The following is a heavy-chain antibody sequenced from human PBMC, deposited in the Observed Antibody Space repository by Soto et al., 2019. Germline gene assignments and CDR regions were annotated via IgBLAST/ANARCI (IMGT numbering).Heavy chain of an antibody. J-gene: IGHJ4*02. CDR2: IIPIFNST. CDR3: AREGRGKKAGYNGLVSLGY. V-gene: IGHV1-69*06. Sequence: SVEVSCKVSGSRFSNYVISWVRQAPGHGLEWLGRIIPIFNSTKYAQSFQGRVTITADKSTSTASLELSSLRSDDTAVYYCAREGRGKKAGYNGLVSLGYWGQGTLVTVSS. CDR1: GSRFSNYV. D-gene: IGHD2-2*02.